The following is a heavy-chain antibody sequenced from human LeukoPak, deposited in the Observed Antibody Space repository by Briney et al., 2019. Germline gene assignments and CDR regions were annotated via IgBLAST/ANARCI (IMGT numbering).Heavy chain of an antibody. CDR1: GYTFTGYY. CDR2: INPNNGNT. CDR3: AREDDYGDYPKDY. Sequence: ASVKVSCKASGYTFTGYYMHWVRQAPGQGLEWMGWINPNNGNTNYAQKLQGRVTMTTDTSTSTAYMELRSLRSDDTAVYYCAREDDYGDYPKDYWGQGTLVTVSS. V-gene: IGHV1-18*04. D-gene: IGHD4-17*01. J-gene: IGHJ4*02.